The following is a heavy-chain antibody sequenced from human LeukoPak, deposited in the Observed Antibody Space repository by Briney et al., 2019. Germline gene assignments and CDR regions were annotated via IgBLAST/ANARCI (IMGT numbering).Heavy chain of an antibody. CDR1: GYSISSGYY. CDR3: ARSIGYCSGGSCYRNWFDP. CDR2: IYHSGST. D-gene: IGHD2-15*01. J-gene: IGHJ5*02. Sequence: PSETLSLTCTVSGYSISSGYYWGWIRQPPGKGLEWIGSIYHSGSTYYNPSLKSRVTISVDTSKNQFSLKLSSVTAADTAVYYCARSIGYCSGGSCYRNWFDPWGQGTLVTVSS. V-gene: IGHV4-38-2*02.